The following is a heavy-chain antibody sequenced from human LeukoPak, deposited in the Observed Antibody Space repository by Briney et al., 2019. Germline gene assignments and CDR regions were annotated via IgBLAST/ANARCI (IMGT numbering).Heavy chain of an antibody. CDR3: ARDKGTDHWSGFDY. D-gene: IGHD3-3*01. J-gene: IGHJ4*02. Sequence: QLGGSLRLSCAASGFTFSSYWMSWVRQAPGKGLEWVANINQDGSAKYYVDSVKGRFTISRDNAKKSLSLQMNSLRAEDTAVYYCARDKGTDHWSGFDYWGQGTLVTVSS. V-gene: IGHV3-7*01. CDR2: INQDGSAK. CDR1: GFTFSSYW.